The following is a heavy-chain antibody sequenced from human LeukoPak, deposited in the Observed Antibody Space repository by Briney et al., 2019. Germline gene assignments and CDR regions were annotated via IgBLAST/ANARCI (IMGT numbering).Heavy chain of an antibody. CDR2: ISCHGGST. J-gene: IGHJ4*02. CDR3: AIRFSGYEFDY. V-gene: IGHV3-20*04. Sequence: GGSRRLSCAACGFTFDDYGRSWVRQAPGKGLEGVPGISCHGGSTGYADSVKGRFTISRDNAKNSLYLQMNSLRAEDTALYCCAIRFSGYEFDYWGQGTLVTVSS. D-gene: IGHD5-12*01. CDR1: GFTFDDYG.